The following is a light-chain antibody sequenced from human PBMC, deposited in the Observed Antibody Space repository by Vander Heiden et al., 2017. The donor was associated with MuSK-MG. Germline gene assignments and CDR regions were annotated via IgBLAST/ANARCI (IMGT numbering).Light chain of an antibody. CDR2: WAS. J-gene: IGKJ2*01. V-gene: IGKV4-1*01. CDR3: QQFSNVPHT. Sequence: DIVMTKSPESLTVSLGETATINCKSSQTVLHGSTKMHSLAWYQQKPGQPPKLIIHWASVRESGVPEQFSGSGSGTDFTLTISNVQPDDVAVYYCQQFSNVPHTFGQGTKLEI. CDR1: QTVLHGSTKMHS.